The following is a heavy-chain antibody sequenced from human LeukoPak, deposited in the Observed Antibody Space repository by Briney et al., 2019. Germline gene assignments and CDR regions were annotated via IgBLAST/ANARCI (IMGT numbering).Heavy chain of an antibody. CDR3: ASLKNSYDSSGYLVTDAFDI. V-gene: IGHV1-18*01. D-gene: IGHD3-22*01. CDR2: ISGYNGNT. J-gene: IGHJ3*02. Sequence: VASVNVSCKASGYTFTNYAISWVRQAPGQGLEWMGWISGYNGNTNYAQKLQGRVTMTTDTSTRTAYMELRSLRSDDTAVYYCASLKNSYDSSGYLVTDAFDIWGQGTMVTASS. CDR1: GYTFTNYA.